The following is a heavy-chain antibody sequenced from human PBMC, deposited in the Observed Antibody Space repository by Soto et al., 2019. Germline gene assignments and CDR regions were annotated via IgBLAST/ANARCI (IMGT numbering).Heavy chain of an antibody. V-gene: IGHV4-30-4*01. Sequence: QVQLQESGPGLVKPAQTLSLTGTVSGGSIISGDYYWSWIRDPPGKGLESIGYIYYSGSTYYNPSLKSRVTISVDTSKNQFSLKLSSVTAADTAVYYCARRSLNCSGGSCYSPYFDYWGQGTLVTVSS. J-gene: IGHJ4*02. CDR3: ARRSLNCSGGSCYSPYFDY. D-gene: IGHD2-15*01. CDR1: GGSIISGDYY. CDR2: IYYSGST.